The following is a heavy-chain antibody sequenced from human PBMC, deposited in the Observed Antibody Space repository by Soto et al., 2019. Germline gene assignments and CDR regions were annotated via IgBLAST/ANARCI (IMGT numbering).Heavy chain of an antibody. V-gene: IGHV3-53*01. CDR3: AKVGRGSGSHYNSFGY. CDR1: GFTVGNNY. D-gene: IGHD3-10*01. J-gene: IGHJ4*02. Sequence: EVQLVESGGGLIQPGGSLKLSCAASGFTVGNNYMSWVRQAPGKGLEWVSLINSTGTTKYSDSVKGRFTVSRDNAKNSLYLHMNSLRAEYTTVYYCAKVGRGSGSHYNSFGYWGQGTVV. CDR2: INSTGTT.